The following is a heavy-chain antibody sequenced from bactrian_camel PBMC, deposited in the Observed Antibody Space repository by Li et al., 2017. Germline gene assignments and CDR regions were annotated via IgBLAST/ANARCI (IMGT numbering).Heavy chain of an antibody. CDR2: ISSTGT. J-gene: IGHJ4*01. CDR1: GNTYTPDC. V-gene: IGHV3S53*01. Sequence: HVQLVESGGGSVQAGGSLRLSCEVTGNTYTPDCMGWFRQAPGKGREGIAAISSTGTKSVLPSVRGRFTISKDNAKNSVYLQMNSLKLEDTAMYYCAADFGPYCSGPYLARRANFEGQGTQVTVS. D-gene: IGHD2*01.